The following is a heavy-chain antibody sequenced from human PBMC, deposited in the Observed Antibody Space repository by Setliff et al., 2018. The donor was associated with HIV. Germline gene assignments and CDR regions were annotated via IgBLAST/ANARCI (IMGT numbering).Heavy chain of an antibody. D-gene: IGHD3-22*01. V-gene: IGHV4-4*02. J-gene: IGHJ3*01. CDR1: GGSISSDNW. Sequence: SETLSLTCAVSGGSISSDNWWTWVRQAPGKGLEWIGEIYHSEYTNYNPSLKSRVSMSVDKSKNQFSVKLTSVTAADTAVYYCARVPDLYSHDSNDYRIDAFDVWGQGTMVTVSS. CDR2: IYHSEYT. CDR3: ARVPDLYSHDSNDYRIDAFDV.